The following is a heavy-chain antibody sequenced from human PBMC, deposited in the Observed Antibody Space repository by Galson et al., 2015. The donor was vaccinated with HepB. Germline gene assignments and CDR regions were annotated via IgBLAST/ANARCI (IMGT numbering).Heavy chain of an antibody. V-gene: IGHV5-51*04. J-gene: IGHJ5*02. CDR2: ILLGDSDT. CDR3: ARGLGSGSDRGHNLFDP. D-gene: IGHD1-26*01. CDR1: GDSFTSYG. Sequence: QSGAEVKKPGESLKISCKGSGDSFTSYGIAWVRQMPGKGLEWMGIILLGDSDTRYSPSFQGQVTISADKPINTAYLQWSSLKASDSAIYYCARGLGSGSDRGHNLFDPWGQGTLVTVSS.